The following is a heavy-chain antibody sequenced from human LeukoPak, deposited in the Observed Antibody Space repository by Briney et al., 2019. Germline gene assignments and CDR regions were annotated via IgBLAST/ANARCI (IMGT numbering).Heavy chain of an antibody. J-gene: IGHJ4*02. D-gene: IGHD7-27*01. CDR1: GFTFSSYA. CDR2: ISGSGGST. V-gene: IGHV3-23*01. CDR3: ARDLSSLTGDYIDY. Sequence: GGSLRLSCAASGFTFSSYAMSWVRQAPGKGLEWVSAISGSGGSTYYADSVKGRFTISRDNSKNTLYLQMNSLRAEDTAVYYCARDLSSLTGDYIDYWGQGTLVTVSS.